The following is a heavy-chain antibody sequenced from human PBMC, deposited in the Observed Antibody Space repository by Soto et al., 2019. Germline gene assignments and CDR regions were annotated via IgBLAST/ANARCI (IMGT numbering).Heavy chain of an antibody. J-gene: IGHJ5*02. V-gene: IGHV1-2*02. CDR2: INPNSGGT. Sequence: ASVKVSCKASGYTFTGYYMHWVLQAPGQGLEWMGWINPNSGGTNYAQKFQGRVTMTRDTSISTAYMELSRLRSDDTAVYHCARDFRGVPIWSSSWYSEFDPWGQGTLVTVSS. CDR1: GYTFTGYY. CDR3: ARDFRGVPIWSSSWYSEFDP. D-gene: IGHD6-13*01.